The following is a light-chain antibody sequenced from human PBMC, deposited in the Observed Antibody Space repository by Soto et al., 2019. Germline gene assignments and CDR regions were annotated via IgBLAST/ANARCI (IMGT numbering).Light chain of an antibody. CDR3: SLYTSENTYV. J-gene: IGLJ1*01. Sequence: QSPMTQPPSVSGSRGQSVTISCPGPSTDFVSYNRVSWYQQPPGTAPKLIIYEPSNRPSGVPDRFSGSKSGNTASLTISGLQAADEADYYCSLYTSENTYVFGTGTKV. CDR2: EPS. CDR1: STDFVSYNR. V-gene: IGLV2-18*01.